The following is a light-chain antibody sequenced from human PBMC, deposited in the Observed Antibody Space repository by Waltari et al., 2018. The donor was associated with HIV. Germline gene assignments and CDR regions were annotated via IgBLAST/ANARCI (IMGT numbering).Light chain of an antibody. CDR3: QQYNVYST. CDR1: QSISTS. V-gene: IGKV1-5*03. Sequence: DIQLTQAPSILSASVVDRVSVTCRAIQSISTSLAWYQVKAGKAPKLLIYKASSLNSGVPSRFSGRGSGTDFTLTISSLQSDDFATYYCQQYNVYSTFGQGTKVEIK. J-gene: IGKJ1*01. CDR2: KAS.